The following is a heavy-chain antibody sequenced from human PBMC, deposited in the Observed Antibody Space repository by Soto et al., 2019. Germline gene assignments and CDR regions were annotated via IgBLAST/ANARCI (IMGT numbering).Heavy chain of an antibody. CDR2: TSYDGSNK. CDR1: GFTFSSYG. Sequence: GGSLRLSCAASGFTFSSYGMHWVRQAPGKGLEWVAVTSYDGSNKYYADSVKGRFTISRDNSKNTLYLQMDSLRAEDTAVYYCAKDAPAAMDGSYDYYIDVWVKGTTVTVSS. D-gene: IGHD2-2*01. CDR3: AKDAPAAMDGSYDYYIDV. V-gene: IGHV3-30*18. J-gene: IGHJ6*03.